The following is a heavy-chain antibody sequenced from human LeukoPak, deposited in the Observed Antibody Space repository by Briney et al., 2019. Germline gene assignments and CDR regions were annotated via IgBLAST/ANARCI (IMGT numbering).Heavy chain of an antibody. Sequence: SETLSLTCTVSGGSVSSGSYYWSWIRQPPGKGLEWIGYIYYSGSTNYNPSLKSRVTISVDTSKNQFSLKLSSVTAADTAVYYCASVRVATIWDLYYYYYYGMDVWGQGTTVTVSS. CDR2: IYYSGST. CDR3: ASVRVATIWDLYYYYYYGMDV. D-gene: IGHD5-12*01. V-gene: IGHV4-61*01. CDR1: GGSVSSGSYY. J-gene: IGHJ6*02.